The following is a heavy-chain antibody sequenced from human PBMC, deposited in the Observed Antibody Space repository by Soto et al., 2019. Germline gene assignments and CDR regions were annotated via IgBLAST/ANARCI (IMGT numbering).Heavy chain of an antibody. J-gene: IGHJ5*02. CDR2: IWYDGSNT. CDR3: ARDLATSGDRRFDP. D-gene: IGHD2-21*02. Sequence: QVQLAESGGDVVQPGRSLRLSCAASGFTFSSYGMHWVRQAPGKGLEWVAVIWYDGSNTQYADSVKGRFTISRDNSRNTMYLQMNSLRPEDTAVYYCARDLATSGDRRFDPWGQGTLVTVSS. CDR1: GFTFSSYG. V-gene: IGHV3-33*01.